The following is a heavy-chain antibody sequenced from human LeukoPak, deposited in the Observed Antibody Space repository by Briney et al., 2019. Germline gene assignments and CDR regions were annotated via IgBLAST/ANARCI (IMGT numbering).Heavy chain of an antibody. CDR1: GFTFSSYW. Sequence: GGSLRLSCAASGFTFSSYWMHWVRQAPGKGLVWVSRINSDGSSTSYADSVKGRFTISRDNSKNTLYLQMNSLRAEDTAVYYCAKRGYSYGPEYFQHWGQGTLVTVSS. V-gene: IGHV3-74*01. J-gene: IGHJ1*01. CDR2: INSDGSST. D-gene: IGHD5-18*01. CDR3: AKRGYSYGPEYFQH.